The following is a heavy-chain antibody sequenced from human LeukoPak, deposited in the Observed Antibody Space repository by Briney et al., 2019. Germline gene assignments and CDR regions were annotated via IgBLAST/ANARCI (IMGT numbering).Heavy chain of an antibody. V-gene: IGHV1-2*02. CDR2: INPNSGGT. CDR1: GYTFTGYY. Sequence: GASVKVSCKASGYTFTGYYMHWVRQAPGQGLEWMGWINPNSGGTNYAQKFQGRVTMTRDTSISTAYMELSRLRSDDTAVYYCARARYKILWFGEFTDWYFDLWGRGTLVTVSS. CDR3: ARARYKILWFGEFTDWYFDL. D-gene: IGHD3-10*01. J-gene: IGHJ2*01.